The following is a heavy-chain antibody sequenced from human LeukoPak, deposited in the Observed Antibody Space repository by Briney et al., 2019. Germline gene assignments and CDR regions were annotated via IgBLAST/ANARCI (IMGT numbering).Heavy chain of an antibody. V-gene: IGHV4-34*01. J-gene: IGHJ5*02. CDR2: INHSGRT. CDR3: ARGSTGMTVALFDP. CDR1: GGSFSDYF. Sequence: SETLSLTCAVYGGSFSDYFWGWIRQPPGKGLEWIGEINHSGRTYYNPSLKSRVTISVDTSKNQFSLQLNSVTPEDMAVYYCARGSTGMTVALFDPWGQGTPVTVSS. D-gene: IGHD6-19*01.